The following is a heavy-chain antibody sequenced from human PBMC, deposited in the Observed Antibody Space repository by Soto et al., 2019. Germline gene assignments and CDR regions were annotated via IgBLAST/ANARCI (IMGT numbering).Heavy chain of an antibody. CDR3: ARDFRPYYYDSSGYPI. CDR1: GFTFSSYG. Sequence: PGGSLRLSCAASGFTFSSYGMHWVRQAPGKGLEWVAVIWYDGSNKYYADSVKGRFTISRDNSKNTLYLQMNSLRAEDTAVYYCARDFRPYYYDSSGYPIWGQGTLVTVSS. V-gene: IGHV3-33*01. J-gene: IGHJ4*02. D-gene: IGHD3-22*01. CDR2: IWYDGSNK.